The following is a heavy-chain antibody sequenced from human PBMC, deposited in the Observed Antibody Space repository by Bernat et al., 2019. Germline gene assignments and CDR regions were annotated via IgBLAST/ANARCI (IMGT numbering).Heavy chain of an antibody. CDR3: ARHGHRWELLAEFDY. D-gene: IGHD1-26*01. CDR2: IYYSGST. CDR1: GGSISSSSYY. V-gene: IGHV4-39*01. J-gene: IGHJ4*02. Sequence: QLQLQESGPGLVKPSETLSLTCTVSGGSISSSSYYWGWIRQPPGKGLEWIGSIYYSGSTYYNPSLKSRVTISVDTSKNQFSLKLSSVTAADTAVYDCARHGHRWELLAEFDYWGQGTLVTVSS.